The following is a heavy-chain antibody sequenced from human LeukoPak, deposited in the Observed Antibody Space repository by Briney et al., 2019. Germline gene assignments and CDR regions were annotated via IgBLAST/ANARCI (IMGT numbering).Heavy chain of an antibody. CDR2: IYHSGST. V-gene: IGHV4-38-2*02. J-gene: IGHJ5*02. CDR3: AREGSWRWELLNWFDL. D-gene: IGHD1-26*01. Sequence: SETLSLTCTVSGYSISSGYYWGWLRPPPGKGLEWIGSIYHSGSTYYNPSLKSRVTISVDMSKNQFSLKLSPVSAADTAVYYCAREGSWRWELLNWFDLGGQGTRVTVST. CDR1: GYSISSGYY.